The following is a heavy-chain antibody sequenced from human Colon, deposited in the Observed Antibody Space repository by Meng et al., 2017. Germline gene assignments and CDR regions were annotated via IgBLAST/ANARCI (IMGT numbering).Heavy chain of an antibody. J-gene: IGHJ4*02. CDR2: IYYSGST. CDR3: SGAPRGRGAYFAY. V-gene: IGHV4-59*01. CDR1: GGSISSYY. D-gene: IGHD1-26*01. Sequence: GSLRLSCTVSGGSISSYYWSWIRQPPGKGLDWIGYIYYSGSTNYNPSRQSRVTISVDTSKNQFSLELRSVTTADTAVYYCSGAPRGRGAYFAYWGQGAQVNVSS.